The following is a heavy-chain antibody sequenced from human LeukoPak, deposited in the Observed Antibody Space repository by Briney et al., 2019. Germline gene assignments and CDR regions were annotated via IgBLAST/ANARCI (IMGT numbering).Heavy chain of an antibody. Sequence: GGSLRLSCEASGLILSNYGMHWVRQAPGEGLAWVAFIRPDGTNENYADSVKGRFTISRDTSKNTLFLHMNSLRAEDTAMYYCAKYGGGLDPWGQGTLVTVSS. CDR2: IRPDGTNE. D-gene: IGHD3-10*01. J-gene: IGHJ5*02. CDR3: AKYGGGLDP. V-gene: IGHV3-30*02. CDR1: GLILSNYG.